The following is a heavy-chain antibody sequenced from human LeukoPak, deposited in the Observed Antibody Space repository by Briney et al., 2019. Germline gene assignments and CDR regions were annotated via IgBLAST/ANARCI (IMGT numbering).Heavy chain of an antibody. CDR1: GFTFSSYW. J-gene: IGHJ4*02. CDR2: IKPDGSLI. V-gene: IGHV3-7*01. CDR3: AKWELYSGFYYIDY. D-gene: IGHD1-26*01. Sequence: GGSLRLSCAASGFTFSSYWMTWVRQGPGKGLEWVANIKPDGSLIYYVDSVKGRSTISRDNAKNSLYLQMNSLRAEDTAVYYCAKWELYSGFYYIDYWGQGTPATVSS.